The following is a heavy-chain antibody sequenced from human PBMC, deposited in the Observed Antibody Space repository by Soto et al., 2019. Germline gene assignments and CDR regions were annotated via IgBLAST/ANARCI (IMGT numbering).Heavy chain of an antibody. CDR2: IYYSGST. Sequence: PSETLSLTCTVSGGSISSGDYYWSWIRQPPGKGLEWIGYIYYSGSTYYNPSLKSRVTISVDTSKNQFSLKLSSVTAADTAVYYCARDHDDSSGYLADWGQGTLVTVSS. CDR1: GGSISSGDYY. CDR3: ARDHDDSSGYLAD. V-gene: IGHV4-30-4*01. J-gene: IGHJ4*02. D-gene: IGHD3-22*01.